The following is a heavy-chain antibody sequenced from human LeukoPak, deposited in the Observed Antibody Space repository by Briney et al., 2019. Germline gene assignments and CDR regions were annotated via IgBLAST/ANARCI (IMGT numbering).Heavy chain of an antibody. Sequence: GGSLRLSCAASGFMFSTYWMSWVRHVPGKGLEWVATIKPDGSEKYYVDSVRGRFAISRDNAKNSMSLQMSSLRAEDTAVYYCTRARLDSWGQGSLVTVSS. V-gene: IGHV3-7*01. J-gene: IGHJ5*01. CDR2: IKPDGSEK. CDR3: TRARLDS. CDR1: GFMFSTYW.